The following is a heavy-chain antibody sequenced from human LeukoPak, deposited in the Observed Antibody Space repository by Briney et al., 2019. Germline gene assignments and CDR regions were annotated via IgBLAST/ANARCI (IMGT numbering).Heavy chain of an antibody. V-gene: IGHV4-59*08. CDR1: GGXIXXYY. CDR3: VRSSTYHLFDD. Sequence: SETLSLTCTVSGGXIXXYYCXXXXXXPGKGLEWIGYMYYXGSTNYNPSLKSRVTISVDMSKNQFSLKLSSVTAADTAVYYCVRSSTYHLFDDWGQGTLVTVSS. J-gene: IGHJ4*02. CDR2: MYYXGST. D-gene: IGHD2-15*01.